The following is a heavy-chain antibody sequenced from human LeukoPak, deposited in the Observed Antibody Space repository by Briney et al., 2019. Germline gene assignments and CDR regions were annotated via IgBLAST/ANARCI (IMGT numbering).Heavy chain of an antibody. V-gene: IGHV4-4*02. CDR3: AREGGPYRPLDY. J-gene: IGHJ4*02. Sequence: NPSETLSLTCGVSGGSITSTNYWTGVRPPPGKGLEWIGVVNLQGSTNYNPSLMGRVAISVDMSENQLYLQLTSVTAADTAVYYCAREGGPYRPLDYSGQGTLVTVSS. CDR2: VNLQGST. CDR1: GGSITSTNY.